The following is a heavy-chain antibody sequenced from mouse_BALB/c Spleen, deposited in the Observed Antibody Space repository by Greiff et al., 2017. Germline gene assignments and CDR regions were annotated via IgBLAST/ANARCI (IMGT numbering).Heavy chain of an antibody. J-gene: IGHJ4*01. CDR3: AREVSGTRAMDY. V-gene: IGHV5-6-3*01. CDR1: GFTFSSYG. D-gene: IGHD6-2*01. CDR2: INSNGGST. Sequence: EVQRVESGGGLVQPGGSLKLSCAASGFTFSSYGMSWVRQTPDKRLELVATINSNGGSTYYPDSVKGRFTISRDNAKNTLYLQMSSLKSEDTAMYYCAREVSGTRAMDYWGQGTSVTVSS.